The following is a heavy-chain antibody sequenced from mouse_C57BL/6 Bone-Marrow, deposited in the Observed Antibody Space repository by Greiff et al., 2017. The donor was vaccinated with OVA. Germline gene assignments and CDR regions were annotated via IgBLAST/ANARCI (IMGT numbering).Heavy chain of an antibody. J-gene: IGHJ3*01. CDR3: AIPVYGTWFAY. D-gene: IGHD2-1*01. V-gene: IGHV1-74*01. CDR1: GYTFTSYW. CDR2: INPSDSDT. Sequence: QVQLKQPGAELVKPGASVKLSCKASGYTFTSYWMHWVKQRPGQGLEWIGRINPSDSDTNYNQKFKGKATLTVDKSSSPAYMQLSSLTSEDSAVYYCAIPVYGTWFAYWGQGTLVTVSA.